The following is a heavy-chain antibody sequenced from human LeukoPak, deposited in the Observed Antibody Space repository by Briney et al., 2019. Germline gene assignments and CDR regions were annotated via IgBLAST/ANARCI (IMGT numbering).Heavy chain of an antibody. V-gene: IGHV4-61*02. CDR2: IYTSGST. CDR3: ARDGRLEGCGGDCYPDY. CDR1: GGSISSGSHY. D-gene: IGHD2-21*01. J-gene: IGHJ4*02. Sequence: SQTLSLTCTVSGGSISSGSHYWRWIRQPAGKGLEWIERIYTSGSTNYNPSLESRVTISVDTSRNQFSLKLSSVTAADTAVYYCARDGRLEGCGGDCYPDYWGQGTLVTVSS.